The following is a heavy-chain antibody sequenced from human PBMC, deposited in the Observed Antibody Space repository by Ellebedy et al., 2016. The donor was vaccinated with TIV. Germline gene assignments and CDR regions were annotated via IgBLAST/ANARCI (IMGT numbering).Heavy chain of an antibody. CDR1: GYTFIDSY. CDR3: ARGEMATVPYFAY. D-gene: IGHD5-24*01. CDR2: INPNSGAT. J-gene: IGHJ4*02. Sequence: ASVKVSXXASGYTFIDSYIHWVRQAPGQGLEWMGWINPNSGATNYAQKFQGTVSITRESSTSTAYMEVSRLRFDDTAVYYCARGEMATVPYFAYWGQGTLVTVSS. V-gene: IGHV1-2*02.